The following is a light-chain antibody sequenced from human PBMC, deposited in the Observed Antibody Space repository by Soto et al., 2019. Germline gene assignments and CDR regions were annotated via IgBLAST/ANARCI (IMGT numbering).Light chain of an antibody. V-gene: IGKV3-15*01. J-gene: IGKJ1*01. CDR3: QHRRT. CDR1: QSVSSN. Sequence: EIVMTQSPATLSVSPGERATLSCRASQSVSSNSAWYQQKPGQAPRLLIYGASTRATGIPARFSGSGSGTEFTLTISSLQSEDFAVYYCQHRRTFGQGTKVEIK. CDR2: GAS.